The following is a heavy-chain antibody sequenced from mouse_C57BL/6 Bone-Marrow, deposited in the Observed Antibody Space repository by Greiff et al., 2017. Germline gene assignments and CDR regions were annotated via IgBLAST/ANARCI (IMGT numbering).Heavy chain of an antibody. D-gene: IGHD2-1*01. J-gene: IGHJ3*01. V-gene: IGHV1-64*01. CDR2: IHPNSGST. CDR1: GYTFTSYW. CDR3: ALSTMVRGFAY. Sequence: QVQLQQPGAELVKPGASVKLSCKASGYTFTSYWMHWVKQRPGQGLEWIGMIHPNSGSTNYNEKFKSKATLTVDKSSSTAYMQLSSLTSEDYAVYYCALSTMVRGFAYWGQGTLVTVSA.